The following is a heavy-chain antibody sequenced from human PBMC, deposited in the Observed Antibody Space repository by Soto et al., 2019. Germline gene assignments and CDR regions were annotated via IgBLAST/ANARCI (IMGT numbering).Heavy chain of an antibody. Sequence: GESLKISCKGSGYSFTSYWIGWVRQMPGKGLEWMGIIYPGDSDTRYSPSFQGQVTISADKSISTAYLQWSSLKASDTAMYYCARLPYYYDSSGYYYYYYGMDVWGQGTTVAVSS. CDR3: ARLPYYYDSSGYYYYYYGMDV. CDR1: GYSFTSYW. V-gene: IGHV5-51*01. J-gene: IGHJ6*02. CDR2: IYPGDSDT. D-gene: IGHD3-22*01.